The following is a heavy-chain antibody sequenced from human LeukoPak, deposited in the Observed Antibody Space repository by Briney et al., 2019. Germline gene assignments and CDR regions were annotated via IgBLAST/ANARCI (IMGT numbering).Heavy chain of an antibody. D-gene: IGHD2-15*01. Sequence: SETLSLTCAVSGYSISSGYYWGWIRPPPGKGLEWIGSIYHSGSTYYNPSLKSRVTISVDTSKNQFSLKLSAVTAADTAVYYCARLEIVVVAATQVARREYCFDYWGQGTLVTVSS. CDR1: GYSISSGYY. V-gene: IGHV4-38-2*01. CDR3: ARLEIVVVAATQVARREYCFDY. CDR2: IYHSGST. J-gene: IGHJ4*02.